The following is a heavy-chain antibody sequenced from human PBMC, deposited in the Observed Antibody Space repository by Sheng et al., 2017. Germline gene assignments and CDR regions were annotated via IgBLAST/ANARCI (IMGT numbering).Heavy chain of an antibody. CDR3: ARGIHGGNSVYFFDY. D-gene: IGHD2-21*02. CDR2: IYYTGTT. Sequence: QVQLQESGPGLAKPSETLSLTCTVSGVSMNTYYWSWIRQPPGRGLEWIGSIYYTGTTNYNPSLKSRITMSIDTSKSQFSLMLTSVTAADTAVYYCARGIHGGNSVYFFDYWGLGTLVTVSS. CDR1: GVSMNTYY. V-gene: IGHV4-59*12. J-gene: IGHJ4*02.